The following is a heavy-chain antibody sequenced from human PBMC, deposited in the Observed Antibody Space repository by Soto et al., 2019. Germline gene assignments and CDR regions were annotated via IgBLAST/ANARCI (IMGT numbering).Heavy chain of an antibody. CDR2: INPNSGGT. CDR3: ARKGEACVIYVGATTSVDY. CDR1: GYTFTGYY. D-gene: IGHD1-26*01. J-gene: IGHJ4*02. V-gene: IGHV1-2*02. Sequence: ASVKVSCKASGYTFTGYYMHWVRQAPGQGLEWMGWINPNSGGTNYAQKFQGRVTMTRYTSISTAYMEMSRLRSDDTAVYDGARKGEACVIYVGATTSVDYWGQGTLVTVSS.